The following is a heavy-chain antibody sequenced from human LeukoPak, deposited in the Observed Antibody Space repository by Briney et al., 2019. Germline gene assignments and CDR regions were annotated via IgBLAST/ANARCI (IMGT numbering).Heavy chain of an antibody. J-gene: IGHJ4*02. CDR1: GDSVSSNSAA. V-gene: IGHV6-1*01. CDR3: AGASGYSYEPFDY. D-gene: IGHD5-18*01. Sequence: SQTLSLTCAISGDSVSSNSAAWNWIRQSPSRGLEWLGRTYYRSKWYNDYAVSVKSRITINPDTSKNQFSLKLSSVTAADTAVYYCAGASGYSYEPFDYWGQGTLVTVSS. CDR2: TYYRSKWYN.